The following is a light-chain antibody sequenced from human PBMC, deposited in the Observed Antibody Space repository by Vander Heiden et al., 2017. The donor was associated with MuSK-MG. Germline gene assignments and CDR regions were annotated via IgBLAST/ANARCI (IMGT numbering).Light chain of an antibody. J-gene: IGLJ2*01. CDR2: DDS. Sequence: SYVLTQPPSVSVAPGQTATITCGENNIGGKSVHWYQQKPGQAPVLVVYDDSDRPSGIPERFSGSNSWNTATLIISRVEAGDEADYYCQVWDISSDHDGVFGGGTKLTVL. CDR3: QVWDISSDHDGV. V-gene: IGLV3-21*02. CDR1: NIGGKS.